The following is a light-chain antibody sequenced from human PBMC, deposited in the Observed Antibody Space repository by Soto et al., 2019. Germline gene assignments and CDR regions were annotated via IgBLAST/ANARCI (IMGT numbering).Light chain of an antibody. J-gene: IGKJ4*01. Sequence: VVMTHSPRCMRVPLVQPASMCCKSRQNLAYSDGNTYLNWFQQRPGQSPRRLIYHVSKRDSGVPDRFSGSGSGTDFTLTISRVEAEDVGVYYCMQGTHWPPRFGAGTKVDIK. CDR2: HVS. CDR1: QNLAYSDGNTY. CDR3: MQGTHWPPR. V-gene: IGKV2-30*01.